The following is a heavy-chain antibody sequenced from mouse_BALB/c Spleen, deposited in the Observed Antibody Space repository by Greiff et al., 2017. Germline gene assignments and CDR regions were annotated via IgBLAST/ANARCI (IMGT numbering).Heavy chain of an antibody. CDR1: GFTFSSSA. D-gene: IGHD1-2*01. J-gene: IGHJ4*01. V-gene: IGHV5-9-3*01. Sequence: DVMLVESGGGLVKPGGSLKLSCAASGFTFSSSAMSWVRQTPEKRLEWFATISSGGSYTYYPDSVKGRFTIARDNAKNTLYLQMSSLRSEDTAMYYCARHGENSLLRRAMDYWGQGTSVTVSS. CDR3: ARHGENSLLRRAMDY. CDR2: ISSGGSYT.